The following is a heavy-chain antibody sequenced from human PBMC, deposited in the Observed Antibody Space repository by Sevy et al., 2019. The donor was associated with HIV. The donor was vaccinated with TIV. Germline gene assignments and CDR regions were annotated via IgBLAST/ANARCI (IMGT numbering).Heavy chain of an antibody. CDR3: ARDLIPWFGELLNYYYYMDV. D-gene: IGHD3-10*01. CDR1: GFTFSSYG. Sequence: GGSLRLSCAASGFTFSSYGMHWVRQAPGKGLEWVAVIWYDGSNKYYADSVKGRFTISRDNSKNTLYMQMNSLRAEDTAVYYCARDLIPWFGELLNYYYYMDVWGKGTTVTVSS. V-gene: IGHV3-33*01. J-gene: IGHJ6*03. CDR2: IWYDGSNK.